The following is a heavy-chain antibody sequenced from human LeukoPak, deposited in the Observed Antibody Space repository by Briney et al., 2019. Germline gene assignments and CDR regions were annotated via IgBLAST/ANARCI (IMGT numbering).Heavy chain of an antibody. Sequence: KPSETLSLTCTVSGGSISNYYWSWVRQPPGKGLEWIGYIYYSGSTNYNPSLKSRVTISVDTSKNQFSLKLSSVTAADTAVYYCAREGPDDFWSGYYLRAFDYWGQGTLVTVSS. V-gene: IGHV4-59*01. J-gene: IGHJ4*02. D-gene: IGHD3-3*01. CDR3: AREGPDDFWSGYYLRAFDY. CDR2: IYYSGST. CDR1: GGSISNYY.